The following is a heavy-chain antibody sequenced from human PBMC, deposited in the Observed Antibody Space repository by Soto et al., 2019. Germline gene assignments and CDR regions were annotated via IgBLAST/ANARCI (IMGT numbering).Heavy chain of an antibody. Sequence: EVQLLESGGGVVQPGGSLRLSCVASGFNFKKFAMAWVRQAPGEGLEWVSGIICCGGSTSYADSVKGRFSTARDDSKNTLSLQMNGLRVEDTAQYFCAKADGEQWLIPHLDNWGQGTLVTVS. D-gene: IGHD6-19*01. J-gene: IGHJ4*02. CDR3: AKADGEQWLIPHLDN. V-gene: IGHV3-23*01. CDR1: GFNFKKFA. CDR2: IICCGGST.